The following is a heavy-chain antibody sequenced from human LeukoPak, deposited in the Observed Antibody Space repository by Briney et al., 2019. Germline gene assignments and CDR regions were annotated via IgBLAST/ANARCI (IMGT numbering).Heavy chain of an antibody. D-gene: IGHD7-27*01. CDR2: INSGGSGT. Sequence: GGSLRLSCAASGFTFYDYAMHWVRQTPGKGLVWVSRINSGGSGTSYADSVEGRFTISRDNAKNTLYLQMNSLKGEDTAVYYCATSLGPLAEYWGQGTLVTVSS. J-gene: IGHJ4*02. V-gene: IGHV3-74*01. CDR3: ATSLGPLAEY. CDR1: GFTFYDYA.